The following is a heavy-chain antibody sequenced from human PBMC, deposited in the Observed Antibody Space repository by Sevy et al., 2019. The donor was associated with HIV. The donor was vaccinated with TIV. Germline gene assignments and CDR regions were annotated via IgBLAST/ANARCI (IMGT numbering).Heavy chain of an antibody. J-gene: IGHJ3*02. CDR1: GYTFTGYY. CDR3: ARVRAIAVAGAFDI. V-gene: IGHV1-2*02. Sequence: ASVKVSCKASGYTFTGYYMHWVRQAPGQGLEWMGWINPNSGGTNYAQKFQGRVTMTRDTSISTAYMELSRLRSDDTAVDYCARVRAIAVAGAFDIWGQGTMVTVSS. D-gene: IGHD6-19*01. CDR2: INPNSGGT.